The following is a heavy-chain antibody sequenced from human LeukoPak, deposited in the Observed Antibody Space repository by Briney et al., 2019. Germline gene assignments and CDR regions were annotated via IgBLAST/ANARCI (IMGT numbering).Heavy chain of an antibody. CDR1: GFTFSNYW. D-gene: IGHD2-21*02. J-gene: IGHJ4*02. Sequence: GGSLRLSCAASGFTFSNYWMSWVRQAPGKGLEWVANIMQDGSEKYYVDSVKGRFTISRDNAKNSLYLQMNSLRAEATAVYYCARRYCGGDCHSPYFDYWGQGTLVTVSS. CDR3: ARRYCGGDCHSPYFDY. CDR2: IMQDGSEK. V-gene: IGHV3-7*01.